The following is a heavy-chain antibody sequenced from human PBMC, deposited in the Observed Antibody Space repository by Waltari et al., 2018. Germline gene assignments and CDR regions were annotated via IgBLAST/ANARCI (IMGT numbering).Heavy chain of an antibody. CDR2: IKQDGSEK. CDR1: GFTFNNSW. CDR3: AREDMKAVAPGYGMDV. J-gene: IGHJ6*02. V-gene: IGHV3-7*04. Sequence: EVQLVESGGGLVQPGGSLRVSCVASGFTFNNSWMSWVRQAPGKGLEWVANIKQDGSEKNYVDSVKGRFTISRDNAKNSLFLQMNSLRAEDTAVYYCAREDMKAVAPGYGMDVWGQGTTVIVSS. D-gene: IGHD6-19*01.